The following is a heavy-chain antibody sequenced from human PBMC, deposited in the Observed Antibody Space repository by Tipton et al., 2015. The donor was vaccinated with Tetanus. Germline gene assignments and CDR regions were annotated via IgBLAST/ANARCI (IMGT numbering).Heavy chain of an antibody. CDR2: IYSGGST. CDR1: GFTVSSNY. CDR3: AREMPVVVVAATNDAFDI. Sequence: QLVQSGGGLIQPGGSLRLSCAASGFTVSSNYMGWVRQAPGKGLEWVSVIYSGGSTYYADSVKGRFTISRDNSKNTLYLQMNSLRAEDTAVYYCAREMPVVVVAATNDAFDIWGQGTMVTVSS. V-gene: IGHV3-53*01. J-gene: IGHJ3*02. D-gene: IGHD2-15*01.